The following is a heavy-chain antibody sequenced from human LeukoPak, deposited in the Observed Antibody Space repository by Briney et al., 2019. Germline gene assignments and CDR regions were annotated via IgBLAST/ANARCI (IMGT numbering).Heavy chain of an antibody. V-gene: IGHV3-23*01. CDR3: AKEPRENSGYYVSGWFDP. J-gene: IGHJ5*02. Sequence: PGGSLRLSCAASGFTFSLYSMNWVRQAPGKGLEWVSAISGSGGSTYYADSVKGRFTISRDNSKNMLFLQMNSLRAEDTAVYYCAKEPRENSGYYVSGWFDPWGQGTLVTVSS. CDR1: GFTFSLYS. D-gene: IGHD5-12*01. CDR2: ISGSGGST.